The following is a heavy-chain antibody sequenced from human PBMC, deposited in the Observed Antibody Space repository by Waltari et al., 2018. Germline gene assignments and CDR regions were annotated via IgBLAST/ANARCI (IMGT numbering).Heavy chain of an antibody. CDR3: RCGLAAAGRGLQH. D-gene: IGHD6-13*01. CDR1: GFTFSSYA. Sequence: EVQLLESGGGLVQPGGSLRLSCAASGFTFSSYAMRWVRQAPGKGLEWVSAISGSGGSTYYADSVKGRFTISRDNSKNTLYLQMNSLRAEDTAVYYCRCGLAAAGRGLQHWGQGTLVTVSS. CDR2: ISGSGGST. V-gene: IGHV3-23*01. J-gene: IGHJ1*01.